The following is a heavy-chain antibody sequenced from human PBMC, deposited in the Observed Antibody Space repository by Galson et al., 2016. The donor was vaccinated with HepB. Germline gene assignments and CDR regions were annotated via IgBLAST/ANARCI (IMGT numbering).Heavy chain of an antibody. J-gene: IGHJ6*02. CDR2: VNPSVGTT. D-gene: IGHD5-24*01. Sequence: SVKVSCKASGYTFTTYSMHWVRQASGQGLEWMGIVNPSVGTTTYAQQFQGRVTMTRYTSTSTVYLELSRLRSEDPAVYYCTRYRDPYYYNGMDVWGQGTTVTVSS. CDR3: TRYRDPYYYNGMDV. CDR1: GYTFTTYS. V-gene: IGHV1-46*03.